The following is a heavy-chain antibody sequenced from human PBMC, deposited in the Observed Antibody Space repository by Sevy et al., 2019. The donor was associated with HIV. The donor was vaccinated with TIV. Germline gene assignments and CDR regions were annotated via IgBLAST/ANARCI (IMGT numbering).Heavy chain of an antibody. CDR2: INFDGSDR. J-gene: IGHJ5*02. Sequence: GGSLRLSCTVSGVTLGGYDMSWVRQAPGKGLEWLSYINFDGSDRKYADSVKGRFTVSRDNSKNTLYLQMNSLRAEDTAVYYCAKDLRVVIPAAMQPADLWGQGTLVTVSS. CDR1: GVTLGGYD. CDR3: AKDLRVVIPAAMQPADL. D-gene: IGHD2-2*01. V-gene: IGHV3-30*02.